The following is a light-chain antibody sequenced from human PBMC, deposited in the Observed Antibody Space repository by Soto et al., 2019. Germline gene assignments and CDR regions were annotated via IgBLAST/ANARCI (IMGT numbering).Light chain of an antibody. J-gene: IGKJ5*01. V-gene: IGKV3-20*01. CDR1: QTVSSNF. CDR3: QQYGSSPIT. Sequence: EIVLTQSPGTLSLSPGERATLSFSASQTVSSNFLAWYQEKPGRAPRLLIYGASSRATGIPDRFSGSGSGTDFTLTISRLEPEDFAVYYCQQYGSSPITFGQGTRLEIK. CDR2: GAS.